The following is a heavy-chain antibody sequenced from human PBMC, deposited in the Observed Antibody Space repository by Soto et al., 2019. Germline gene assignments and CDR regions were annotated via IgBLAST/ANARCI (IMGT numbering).Heavy chain of an antibody. J-gene: IGHJ4*02. Sequence: GGSLRLSCAASGFTFSSYGMHWVRQAPGKGLEWVAVISYDGSNKYYADSVKGQFTISRDNSKNTLYLQMNSLRAEDTALYYCAKFLYYYDSTPMADYWGQGTLVTVSS. CDR1: GFTFSSYG. V-gene: IGHV3-30*18. D-gene: IGHD3-22*01. CDR2: ISYDGSNK. CDR3: AKFLYYYDSTPMADY.